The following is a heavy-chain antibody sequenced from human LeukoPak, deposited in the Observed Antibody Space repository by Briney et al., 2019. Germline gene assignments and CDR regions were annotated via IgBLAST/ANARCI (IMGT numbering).Heavy chain of an antibody. Sequence: ASVKVSCKASGYTFTSYDINWVRQATGQGLEWMGIINPSGGSTTYAQEFQGRVTMTRDTSTSTVYMQLSSLSSEDTAVYYCAREKGAARAFDYWGQGTLVTVSS. V-gene: IGHV1-46*03. J-gene: IGHJ4*02. CDR1: GYTFTSYD. CDR3: AREKGAARAFDY. D-gene: IGHD6-6*01. CDR2: INPSGGST.